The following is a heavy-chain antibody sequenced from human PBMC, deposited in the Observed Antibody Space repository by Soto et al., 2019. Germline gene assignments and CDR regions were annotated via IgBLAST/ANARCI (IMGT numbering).Heavy chain of an antibody. V-gene: IGHV3-30*18. CDR2: ISYDGSNK. D-gene: IGHD1-7*01. J-gene: IGHJ3*02. CDR1: GFTFSSYG. Sequence: GGSLRLSCAASGFTFSSYGMHWVRQAPGKGLEWVAVISYDGSNKYYADSVKGRFTISRDNSKNTLYLQMNSLRAEDTAVYYCANGGRATGTTHAFDIWGQGTMVTVSS. CDR3: ANGGRATGTTHAFDI.